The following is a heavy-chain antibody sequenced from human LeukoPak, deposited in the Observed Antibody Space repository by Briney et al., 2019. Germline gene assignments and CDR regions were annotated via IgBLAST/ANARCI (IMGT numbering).Heavy chain of an antibody. D-gene: IGHD3-16*01. J-gene: IGHJ3*01. CDR1: GFTFSNYW. CDR2: IKEDGSEK. V-gene: IGHV3-7*01. CDR3: VRDFTPHYFETTTYHYFDGLDF. Sequence: SGGSLRLSCAASGFTFSNYWMTWVRQTPGKGLEWVANIKEDGSEKNYVDSVKGRFIISRDNAKNSLYLQMNSLRAEDTAVYYCVRDFTPHYFETTTYHYFDGLDFWGQGTMVTVSS.